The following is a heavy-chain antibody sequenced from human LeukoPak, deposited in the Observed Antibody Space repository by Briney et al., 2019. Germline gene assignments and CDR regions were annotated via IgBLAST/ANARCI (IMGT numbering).Heavy chain of an antibody. CDR2: ISYDGSNK. J-gene: IGHJ3*02. CDR1: GFTFSSYA. Sequence: GSLRLSCAASGFTFSSYAMHWVRQAPGKGLEWVAVISYDGSNKYYADSVKGRFTISRDNSKNTLYLQMNSLRAEDTAVYYCARDQYYYDSSSVPDAFDIWGQGTMVTVSS. CDR3: ARDQYYYDSSSVPDAFDI. V-gene: IGHV3-30-3*01. D-gene: IGHD3-22*01.